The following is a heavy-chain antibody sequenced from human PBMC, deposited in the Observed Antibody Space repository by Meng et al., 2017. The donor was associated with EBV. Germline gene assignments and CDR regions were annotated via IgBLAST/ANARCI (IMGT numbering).Heavy chain of an antibody. CDR1: GFTFSNYG. V-gene: IGHV3-30*18. D-gene: IGHD1-14*01. J-gene: IGHJ5*02. CDR2: IPSDASHNK. Sequence: QEHLVESGGGVVQPGRSLSFSCAGSGFTFSNYGFHWVRQATGKGPEWVAIIPSDASHNKYYADSVKGRFTISRDHSKNTLYLQMNSLRTEDTAVYYCAKDLSGRFDPWGQGTLVTVSS. CDR3: AKDLSGRFDP.